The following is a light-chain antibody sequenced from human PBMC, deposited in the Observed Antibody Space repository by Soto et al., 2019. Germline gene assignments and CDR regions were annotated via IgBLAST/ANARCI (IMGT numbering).Light chain of an antibody. J-gene: IGKJ4*01. V-gene: IGKV2-24*01. CDR1: RVLVHSDGNTY. CDR2: RIS. Sequence: DIVMTQTPLSSPVTLGQPASISCRSSRVLVHSDGNTYLTWLQQRPGQPPRLLIYRISSRFSGVPDRFSGSGAGTDFTLKISRVEAEDVGVYYCMQATQFPLTFGGGTKVDI. CDR3: MQATQFPLT.